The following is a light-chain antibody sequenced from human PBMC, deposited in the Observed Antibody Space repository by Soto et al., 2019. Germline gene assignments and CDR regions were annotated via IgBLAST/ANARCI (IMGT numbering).Light chain of an antibody. CDR2: AVN. J-gene: IGLJ1*01. Sequence: QSALTQPRSVSGSPGQSVTISCTGTSSDVGGYNYVSWYQQHPGKAPKLMIYAVNKRPSGVPDRFSGSKSGNTASLTISGLQAEDEADYYCCLSAGNLLVFGSGTKLTVL. CDR1: SSDVGGYNY. V-gene: IGLV2-11*01. CDR3: CLSAGNLLV.